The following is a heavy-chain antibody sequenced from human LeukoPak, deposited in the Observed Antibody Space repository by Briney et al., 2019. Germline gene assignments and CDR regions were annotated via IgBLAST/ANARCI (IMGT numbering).Heavy chain of an antibody. CDR1: GYTFTGYY. D-gene: IGHD6-13*01. J-gene: IGHJ6*03. V-gene: IGHV1-2*02. CDR3: ATDSSSWYYYYYYMDV. Sequence: GASVKVSCKASGYTFTGYYMHWVRRAPGQGLEWMGWINPNSGGTNYAQKFQGRVTMTRDTSISTAYMELSRLRSDDTAVYYCATDSSSWYYYYYYMDVWGKGTTVTVSS. CDR2: INPNSGGT.